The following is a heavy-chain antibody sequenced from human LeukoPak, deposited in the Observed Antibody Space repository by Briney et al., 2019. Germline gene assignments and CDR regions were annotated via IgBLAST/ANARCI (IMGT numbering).Heavy chain of an antibody. CDR1: GFTFSDYY. CDR2: ISSSSSTI. Sequence: GGSLRLSCAASGFTFSDYYMSWIRQAPGKGLEWVSYISSSSSTIYYADSVKGRFTISRDNAKNSLYLQMNSLRAEDTAVYYCARDYYGSGSYPNWFDPWGQGTLVTVSS. D-gene: IGHD3-10*01. V-gene: IGHV3-11*04. CDR3: ARDYYGSGSYPNWFDP. J-gene: IGHJ5*02.